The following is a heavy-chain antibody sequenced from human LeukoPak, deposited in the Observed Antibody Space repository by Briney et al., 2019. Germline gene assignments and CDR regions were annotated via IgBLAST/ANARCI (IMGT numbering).Heavy chain of an antibody. CDR3: ARGGYSYSLDY. J-gene: IGHJ4*02. V-gene: IGHV4-59*01. Sequence: PSETLSLTCSVSSGSISSYYWSWIRQPPGKGLEWIGYFYYSGSTKYNPALKRRVTISVDTTENQSSLKLTSVTAADTAVYYCARGGYSYSLDYWGQGTLVTVSS. D-gene: IGHD5-18*01. CDR2: FYYSGST. CDR1: SGSISSYY.